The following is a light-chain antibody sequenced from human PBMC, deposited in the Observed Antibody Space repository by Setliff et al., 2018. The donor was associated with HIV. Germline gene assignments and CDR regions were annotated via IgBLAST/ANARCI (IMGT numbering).Light chain of an antibody. CDR2: RDT. CDR1: KLGDKY. CDR3: QTWDSSTVI. J-gene: IGLJ2*01. V-gene: IGLV3-1*01. Sequence: YELTQPPSVSVSPGQTANITCSGHKLGDKYSYWYQQKSGQSPLLVIYRDTKRPSGIPDRFAGSSSGNTATLTVSGTQAMDEADYFCQTWDSSTVIFGGGTKVTVL.